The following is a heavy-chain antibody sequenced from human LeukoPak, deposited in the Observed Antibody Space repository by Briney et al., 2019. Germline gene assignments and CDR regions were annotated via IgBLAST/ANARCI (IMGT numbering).Heavy chain of an antibody. CDR1: GYTFTSYD. Sequence: ASVKDSCKASGYTFTSYDINWVRQATEQGLEWMGWMNPNGGNTGYAQKLQGRVTITRNTTISTAYMELSSLRSEDTAVYYCARIIPWDGYNPDYFDYWGQGTLVTVSS. J-gene: IGHJ4*02. D-gene: IGHD5-24*01. V-gene: IGHV1-8*03. CDR2: MNPNGGNT. CDR3: ARIIPWDGYNPDYFDY.